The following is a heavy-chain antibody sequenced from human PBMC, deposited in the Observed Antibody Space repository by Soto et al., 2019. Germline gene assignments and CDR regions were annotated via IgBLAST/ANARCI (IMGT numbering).Heavy chain of an antibody. J-gene: IGHJ6*02. Sequence: QVQLVQSGAEVKKPGASVKVSCKVSGYTLTELSMHWVRQAPGKGLEWMGGFDPEDGETIYAQKFQGRVTRTEDTSTDTAYMELISLRSEDTAVYYCATDTMVRGGYYYYGMDVWGQGTTVTVSS. CDR1: GYTLTELS. CDR3: ATDTMVRGGYYYYGMDV. CDR2: FDPEDGET. V-gene: IGHV1-24*01. D-gene: IGHD3-10*01.